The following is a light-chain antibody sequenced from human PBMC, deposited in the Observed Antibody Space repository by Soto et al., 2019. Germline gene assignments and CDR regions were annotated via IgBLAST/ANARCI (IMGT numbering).Light chain of an antibody. J-gene: IGKJ5*01. CDR1: EDISTW. CDR2: AAS. V-gene: IGKV1-12*01. CDR3: QHADSFPLIT. Sequence: DIQMTQSPSSVSASVGDRVTITGRSSEDISTWLAWYQQKPGKATKLLIYAASSLQSGVQSRFSGSGSGTDFTLNISSLQPEDFATYYCQHADSFPLITFGQGTRLEL.